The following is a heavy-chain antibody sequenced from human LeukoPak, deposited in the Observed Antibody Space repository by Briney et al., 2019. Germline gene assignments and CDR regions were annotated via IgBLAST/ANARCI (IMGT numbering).Heavy chain of an antibody. CDR2: ISYDGSNK. V-gene: IGHV3-30*04. Sequence: PGGSLRLSCAASGFTFSSYVMHWVRQAPGKGLEWVAVISYDGSNKYYADSVKGRFTISRDNSKNTLYLQMNSLRAEDMAVYYCASMTDLNDYWGQGTLVTVSS. J-gene: IGHJ4*02. CDR1: GFTFSSYV. CDR3: ASMTDLNDY. D-gene: IGHD3-16*01.